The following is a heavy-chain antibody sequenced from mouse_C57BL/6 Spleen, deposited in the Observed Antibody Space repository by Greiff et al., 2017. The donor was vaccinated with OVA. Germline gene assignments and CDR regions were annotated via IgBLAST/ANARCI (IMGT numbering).Heavy chain of an antibody. CDR3: ARQRNWEYFDV. D-gene: IGHD4-1*01. V-gene: IGHV5-9*01. CDR1: GFTFSSYT. Sequence: DVHLVESGGGLVKPGGSLKLSCAASGFTFSSYTMSWVRQTPEKRLEWVATISGGGGNTYYPDSVKGRFTIARDNAKNTLYLQMSSLRSEDTALYYCARQRNWEYFDVWGTGTTVTVSS. J-gene: IGHJ1*03. CDR2: ISGGGGNT.